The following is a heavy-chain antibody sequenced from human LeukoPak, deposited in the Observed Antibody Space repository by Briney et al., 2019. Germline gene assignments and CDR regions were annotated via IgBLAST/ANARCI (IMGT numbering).Heavy chain of an antibody. D-gene: IGHD2-2*01. V-gene: IGHV1-2*02. CDR3: ARDGDIVVVPAAPNMDV. CDR2: INPNSGGT. J-gene: IGHJ6*03. CDR1: GYTFTGYY. Sequence: ASVTVSFKASGYTFTGYYMHWVRQAPGQGLEWMGWINPNSGGTNYAQKFQGRVTMTRDTSISTAYMELSRLRSDDTAVYYCARDGDIVVVPAAPNMDVWGKGTTVTVSS.